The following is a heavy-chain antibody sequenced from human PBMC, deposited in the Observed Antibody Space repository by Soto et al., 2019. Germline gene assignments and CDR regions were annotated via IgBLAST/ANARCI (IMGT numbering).Heavy chain of an antibody. CDR3: VKGSASGRPYDFDY. J-gene: IGHJ4*02. CDR1: GFTFSNYA. CDR2: ISGGGGST. Sequence: PGGSLRLSCAASGFTFSNYAMSWVRQAPGKGLEWVSVISGGGGSTWYADSVKGQFTISRDNSKNTVYLQMNSLRAEDSAVYYCVKGSASGRPYDFDYWGRGTLVTVSS. V-gene: IGHV3-23*01. D-gene: IGHD6-6*01.